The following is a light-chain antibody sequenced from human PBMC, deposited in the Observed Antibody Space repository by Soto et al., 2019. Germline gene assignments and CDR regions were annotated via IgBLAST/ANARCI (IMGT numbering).Light chain of an antibody. CDR2: GAS. CDR3: QQYGSSIT. CDR1: QSVSSSY. V-gene: IGKV3-20*01. J-gene: IGKJ5*01. Sequence: EIVLTQSPGPLSLSPGERATLSCRASQSVSSSYLAWYQQNPGQAPRLLIYGASSRATRIPDRFSGSGSGTALTLTIRRLEPLDLAVYYRQQYGSSITFGQGTRLEIK.